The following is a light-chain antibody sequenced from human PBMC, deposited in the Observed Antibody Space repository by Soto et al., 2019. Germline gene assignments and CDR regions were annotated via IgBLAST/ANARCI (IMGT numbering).Light chain of an antibody. J-gene: IGKJ2*01. V-gene: IGKV3-20*01. CDR3: QQYGSSVMYT. Sequence: EIVLTQSPGTLSLSPGDRATLSCRASQSVYNNYLAWNQQKPGQAPRLLIYAASSRATGLPDRFSGSGSGTDFTLTISRLEPEDFAVYYCQQYGSSVMYTFGQGTKLEIK. CDR1: QSVYNNY. CDR2: AAS.